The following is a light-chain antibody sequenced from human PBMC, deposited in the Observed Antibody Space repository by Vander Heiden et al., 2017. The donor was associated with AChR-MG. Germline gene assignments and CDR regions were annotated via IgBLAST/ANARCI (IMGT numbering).Light chain of an antibody. V-gene: IGLV1-51*01. CDR1: TSNIGNNY. CDR3: GAWDTSLRTGV. CDR2: DNT. Sequence: QSLLTQPPSVSAAPAQKAPISCSGSTSNIGNNYVSWYQQLPRTAPKLLIYDNTKRPSEIPDRFSGTKSGTSATLDITGLQPGDEAEYFCGAWDTSLRTGVFGTGTQVTVL. J-gene: IGLJ1*01.